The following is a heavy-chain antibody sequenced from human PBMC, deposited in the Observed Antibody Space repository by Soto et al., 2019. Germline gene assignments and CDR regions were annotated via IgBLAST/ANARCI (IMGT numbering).Heavy chain of an antibody. CDR2: INHSGST. CDR1: GGSFSGYY. D-gene: IGHD3-9*01. J-gene: IGHJ6*02. Sequence: SETLSLTCAVYGGSFSGYYWSWIRQPPGKGLEWIGEINHSGSTNYNPSLKSRVTISVDTSKNQFSLKLSSVTAADTAVYYCARGGLLRYFDWSPGYYYYGMDVWGQGTTLTVSS. CDR3: ARGGLLRYFDWSPGYYYYGMDV. V-gene: IGHV4-34*01.